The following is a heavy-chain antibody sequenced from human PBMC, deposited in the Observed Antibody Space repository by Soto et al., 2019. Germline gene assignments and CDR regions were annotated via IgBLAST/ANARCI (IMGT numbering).Heavy chain of an antibody. D-gene: IGHD1-26*01. V-gene: IGHV3-23*01. CDR3: AKESGLPYSGRAFDC. CDR2: ISGTGGDT. CDR1: GFTFTRYG. Sequence: EVQLLESGGGLVQPGRSLRLSCAASGFTFTRYGMSWVRQAPGKGLEWVSSISGTGGDTYYASSVKGRFTISRDNSKNKVYLHMSMQRADAAALYCCAKESGLPYSGRAFDCWGQGDLVTVSS. J-gene: IGHJ4*02.